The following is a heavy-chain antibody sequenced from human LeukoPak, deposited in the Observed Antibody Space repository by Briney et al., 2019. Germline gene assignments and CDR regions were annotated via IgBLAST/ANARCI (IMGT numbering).Heavy chain of an antibody. CDR3: ARVLYYGSGSRLFDY. Sequence: PSETLSLTCTVSGGSISSSNWWSWVRQPPGKGLEWIGEIYHSGSTNYNPSLKSRVTISVDKSKNQFSLKLSSVTAADTAVYYCARVLYYGSGSRLFDYWGQGTLVTVSS. D-gene: IGHD3-10*01. J-gene: IGHJ4*02. CDR2: IYHSGST. V-gene: IGHV4-4*02. CDR1: GGSISSSNW.